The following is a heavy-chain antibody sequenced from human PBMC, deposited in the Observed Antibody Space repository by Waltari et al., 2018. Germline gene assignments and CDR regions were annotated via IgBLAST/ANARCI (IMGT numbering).Heavy chain of an antibody. CDR1: GGSFSGYY. Sequence: QVQLQQWGAGLLKPSETLSLTCAVYGGSFSGYYWSWIRQPPGKGLEWIGEINHSGSTNYNPALKSRVTISVDTSKNQFSLKLSSVTAADTAVYYCARGRGGGRAARFDYWGQGTLVTVSS. V-gene: IGHV4-34*01. CDR3: ARGRGGGRAARFDY. D-gene: IGHD6-6*01. J-gene: IGHJ4*02. CDR2: INHSGST.